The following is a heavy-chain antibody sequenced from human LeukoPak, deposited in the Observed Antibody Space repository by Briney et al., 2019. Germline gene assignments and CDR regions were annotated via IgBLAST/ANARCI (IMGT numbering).Heavy chain of an antibody. Sequence: SVKVSCEASGGTFSSYAISWVRQAPGQGLEWMGGIIPIFGTANHAQKFQGRVTITADESTSTAYMELSSLRSEDTAVYYCARDYGDYLVDHYYYYMDVWGKGTAVTISS. D-gene: IGHD4-17*01. V-gene: IGHV1-69*13. CDR2: IIPIFGTA. CDR3: ARDYGDYLVDHYYYYMDV. J-gene: IGHJ6*03. CDR1: GGTFSSYA.